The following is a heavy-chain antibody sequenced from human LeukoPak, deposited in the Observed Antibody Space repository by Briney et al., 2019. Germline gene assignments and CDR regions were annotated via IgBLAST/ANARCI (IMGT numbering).Heavy chain of an antibody. J-gene: IGHJ4*02. CDR2: ISGSGDST. CDR3: AKVALAYFDY. CDR1: GFTLSSYA. V-gene: IGHV3-23*01. Sequence: PGGSLRLSCAASGFTLSSYAMSWVRQAPGKGLEWVSAISGSGDSTFYANSVKGRFTISRDNSKNTLYLQMNSLRAEDTAVYYCAKVALAYFDYWGQGTLVTVSS. D-gene: IGHD6-13*01.